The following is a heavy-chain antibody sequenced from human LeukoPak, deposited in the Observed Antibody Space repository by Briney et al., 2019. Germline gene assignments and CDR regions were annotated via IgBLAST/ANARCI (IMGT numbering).Heavy chain of an antibody. CDR2: INGDGSST. CDR1: GFTFRSYW. V-gene: IGHV3-74*01. CDR3: ARDTRYGDGYKY. D-gene: IGHD5-24*01. Sequence: GGSLRLSCAASGFTFRSYWMHWVRQAPGKGLVWVSRINGDGSSTSYEDSVKGRFTISRDNAKNTLYLQMKGLRAEDTAVYYCARDTRYGDGYKYWGQGTLVTVSS. J-gene: IGHJ4*02.